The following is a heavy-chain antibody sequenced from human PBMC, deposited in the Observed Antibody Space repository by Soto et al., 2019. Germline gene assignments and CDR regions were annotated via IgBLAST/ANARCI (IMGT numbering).Heavy chain of an antibody. J-gene: IGHJ4*02. CDR1: GYTFTSYA. CDR3: AKELIEGGSYYGVVDH. V-gene: IGHV1-3*01. Sequence: ASVKVSCKASGYTFTSYAMHWVRQAPGQRLEWMGWINAGNGNTKYSQKFQGRVTITRDTSASTAYMELSSLRSEDTAVYYCAKELIEGGSYYGVVDHWGQGTLVTVSS. D-gene: IGHD1-26*01. CDR2: INAGNGNT.